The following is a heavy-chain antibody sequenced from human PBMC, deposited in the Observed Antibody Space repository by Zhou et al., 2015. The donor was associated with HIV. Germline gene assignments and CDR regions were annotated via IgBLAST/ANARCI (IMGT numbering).Heavy chain of an antibody. CDR1: GGTLGNYG. V-gene: IGHV1-69*06. J-gene: IGHJ4*02. D-gene: IGHD3-10*01. Sequence: QVQLVQSGAEVKKPGSSVKVSCRASGGTLGNYGISWVRQAPGQGLEWMGGIIPIFGTASYAQRFQGRVTITADKSTSTAYMDLSSLRSEDTAVYYCAREPWGAGEFSNWGQGTLVTVSS. CDR2: IIPIFGTA. CDR3: AREPWGAGEFSN.